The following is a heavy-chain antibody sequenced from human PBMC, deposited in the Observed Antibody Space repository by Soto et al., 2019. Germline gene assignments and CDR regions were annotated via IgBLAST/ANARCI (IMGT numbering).Heavy chain of an antibody. Sequence: EVQLVESGGGLVNPGGSLRLSCVVSGFPFSTSNMNWVRQAPGKGLEWVSFISRSSTYIYYADSVKGRFTISRDDAENSLFLEMKSLRAEDTAVYYCARGVLPISSTSWFDPWGQGSLVTVSS. CDR3: ARGVLPISSTSWFDP. CDR1: GFPFSTSN. V-gene: IGHV3-21*01. D-gene: IGHD3-16*01. J-gene: IGHJ5*02. CDR2: ISRSSTYI.